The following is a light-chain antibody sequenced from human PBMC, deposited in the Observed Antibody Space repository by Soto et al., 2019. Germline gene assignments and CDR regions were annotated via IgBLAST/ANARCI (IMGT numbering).Light chain of an antibody. J-gene: IGKJ3*01. V-gene: IGKV1-9*01. Sequence: DIQLTQSPSFLSASVGDRVTITCRASQGISSYLAWYQQTPGKAPKLLIYAASTLQGGVPSRFSGSGSATEVTLTISSLQPEDFATYYWQRINVYPCTVGPGNKVDFK. CDR1: QGISSY. CDR3: QRINVYPCT. CDR2: AAS.